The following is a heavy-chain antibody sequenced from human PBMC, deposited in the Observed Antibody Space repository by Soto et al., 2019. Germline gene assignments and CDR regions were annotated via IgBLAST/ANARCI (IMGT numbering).Heavy chain of an antibody. J-gene: IGHJ3*02. Sequence: PGGSLRLSCAASGFTFSNYAMNWVRQAPGKGLEWVSVMSGGGGSIYYADSVKGRFTISRDNSKNTMSLQMNSLRAEDTAVYYCARVLKGSGWDNDVFDIWXQGTMVTVSS. CDR2: MSGGGGSI. V-gene: IGHV3-23*01. CDR1: GFTFSNYA. D-gene: IGHD6-19*01. CDR3: ARVLKGSGWDNDVFDI.